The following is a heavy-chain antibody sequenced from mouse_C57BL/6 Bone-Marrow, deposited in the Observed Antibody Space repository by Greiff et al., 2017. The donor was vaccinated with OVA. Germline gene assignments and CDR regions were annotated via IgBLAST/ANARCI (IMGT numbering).Heavy chain of an antibody. J-gene: IGHJ3*01. CDR3: ARWGYGSSYVGGFAY. CDR1: GYAFSSSW. V-gene: IGHV1-82*01. Sequence: VQLQQSGPELVKPGASVKISCKASGYAFSSSWMNWVKQRPGKGLEWIGRIYPGDGDTNYNGKFKGKATLTADKSSSTAYMQLSSLTSEDSAVYFCARWGYGSSYVGGFAYWGQGTLVTVSA. CDR2: IYPGDGDT. D-gene: IGHD1-1*01.